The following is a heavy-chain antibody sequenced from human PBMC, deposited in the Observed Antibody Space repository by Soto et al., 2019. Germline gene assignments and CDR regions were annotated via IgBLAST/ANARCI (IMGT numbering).Heavy chain of an antibody. CDR1: GGSFSGYY. CDR2: INHSGST. CDR3: ARGGAVAGTRYYYYYYGMDV. D-gene: IGHD6-19*01. Sequence: SETLSLTCAVYGGSFSGYYWSWIRQPPGKGLEWIGEINHSGSTNYNPSLKSRVTISVDTSKNQFSLKLSSVTAADTAVYYCARGGAVAGTRYYYYYYGMDVWGQGTTVTGSS. J-gene: IGHJ6*02. V-gene: IGHV4-34*01.